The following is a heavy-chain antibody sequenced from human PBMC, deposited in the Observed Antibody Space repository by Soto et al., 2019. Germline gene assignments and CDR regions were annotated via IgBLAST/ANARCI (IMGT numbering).Heavy chain of an antibody. V-gene: IGHV1-8*02. D-gene: IGHD2-8*01. J-gene: IGHJ4*02. CDR2: MNPNSGNT. CDR3: VRYAVAANY. Sequence: ASVKVSCKASGDTFTTYDIHWVRQATGQGLEWMGWMNPNSGNTGYAQKFRDRVTLTRDNSITTAYMELSSLTSDDTAIYFCVRYAVAANYWGQGTLVTVSS. CDR1: GDTFTTYD.